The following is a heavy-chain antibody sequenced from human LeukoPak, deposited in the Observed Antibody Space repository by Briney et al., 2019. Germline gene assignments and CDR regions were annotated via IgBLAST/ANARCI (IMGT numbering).Heavy chain of an antibody. CDR1: VGSISIGNYL. J-gene: IGHJ4*02. CDR3: ARLQYYDSRGYYYGFDY. V-gene: IGHV4-39*01. D-gene: IGHD3-22*01. Sequence: SETLSLTCTVSVGSISIGNYLWGWIRQPPGKGLEWIGSIFYSGNTYYDPSLKSRVTISVDTSKHQFSLKLNSVTAADTAVYYCARLQYYDSRGYYYGFDYWGQGTLVTVSS. CDR2: IFYSGNT.